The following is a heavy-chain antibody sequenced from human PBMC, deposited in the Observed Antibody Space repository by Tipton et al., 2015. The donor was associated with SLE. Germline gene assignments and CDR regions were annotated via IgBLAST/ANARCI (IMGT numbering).Heavy chain of an antibody. CDR3: AKDPHSRPVY. CDR2: ISGSGTNT. J-gene: IGHJ4*02. D-gene: IGHD6-13*01. V-gene: IGHV3-23*01. CDR1: GFTFSSYW. Sequence: SLRLSCAASGFTFSSYWMHWVRQAPGKGLEWVSGISGSGTNTYYADSVNGRFTISRDNSKNTLYLQMNSLRAEDTAVYYCAKDPHSRPVYWGQGTLVTVSS.